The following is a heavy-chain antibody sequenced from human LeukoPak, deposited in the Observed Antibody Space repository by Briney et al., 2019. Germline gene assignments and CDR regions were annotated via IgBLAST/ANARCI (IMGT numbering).Heavy chain of an antibody. CDR1: GGSISSGGYS. J-gene: IGHJ4*02. Sequence: SETLSLTCAVSGGSISSGGYSWSWIRQPPGKGLEWIGYIYHSGSTCYNPSLKSRVTISVDRSKNQFSLKLSSVTAADTAVYYCARGEMATINLDYRGQGTLVTVSS. V-gene: IGHV4-30-2*01. CDR3: ARGEMATINLDY. CDR2: IYHSGST. D-gene: IGHD5-24*01.